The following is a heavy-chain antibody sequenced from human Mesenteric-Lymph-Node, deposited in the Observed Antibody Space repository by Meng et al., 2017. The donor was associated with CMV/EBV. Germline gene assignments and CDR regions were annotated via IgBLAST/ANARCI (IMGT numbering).Heavy chain of an antibody. CDR3: VRDHYGVDY. CDR2: INSRGTSM. CDR1: GFTFSDYD. Sequence: GGSLRLSCATSGFTFSDYDMTWIRQAPGKGLEWVSYINSRGTSMSYADSVKGRFTISRDNAKNTLYLQMNNLRPDDTAVYYCVRDHYGVDYWGQGTLVTVSS. V-gene: IGHV3-11*04. J-gene: IGHJ4*02. D-gene: IGHD4-17*01.